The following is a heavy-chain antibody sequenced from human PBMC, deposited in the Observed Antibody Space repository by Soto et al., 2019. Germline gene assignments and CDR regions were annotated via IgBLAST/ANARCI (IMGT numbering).Heavy chain of an antibody. CDR3: ARLYHHVSGAYYNGVSWLDP. J-gene: IGHJ5*02. CDR2: IYYSGTT. Sequence: SETLSLTCTVSGGSISSSTYYWGWIRQPPGKGLEWIGTIYYSGTTYYNPPLKSRVTISVDTSKNQFSLRLSSVTAADTAVYYCARLYHHVSGAYYNGVSWLDPWRQGTLVTVSS. V-gene: IGHV4-39*01. CDR1: GGSISSSTYY. D-gene: IGHD3-10*01.